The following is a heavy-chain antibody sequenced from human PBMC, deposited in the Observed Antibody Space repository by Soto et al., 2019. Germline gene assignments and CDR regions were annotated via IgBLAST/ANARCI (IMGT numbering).Heavy chain of an antibody. CDR3: AKEGNGGSSLDS. J-gene: IGHJ5*01. Sequence: GGSLRLSCEASGFKFDYYMMHWVRQAPGKGLEWISLISWDGGSIDYADSIKGRFTVSRDNSKTSLYLHMDSLTSDDTAFYFCAKEGNGGSSLDSWGQGTLVTVSS. CDR2: ISWDGGSI. D-gene: IGHD2-15*01. CDR1: GFKFDYYM. V-gene: IGHV3-43*01.